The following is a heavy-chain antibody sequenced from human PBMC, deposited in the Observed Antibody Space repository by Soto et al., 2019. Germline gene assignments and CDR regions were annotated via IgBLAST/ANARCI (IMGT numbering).Heavy chain of an antibody. J-gene: IGHJ6*02. CDR1: GFTFSSYD. CDR3: ARGLESLRGIAARPRNYYGMDV. Sequence: GGSLRLSCAASGFTFSSYDMHWVRQATGKGLEWVSAIGSAGDTYYPGSVKGRFTISRENAKNSLYLQMNSLRAGDTAVYYCARGLESLRGIAARPRNYYGMDVWGQGTTVTVSS. CDR2: IGSAGDT. D-gene: IGHD6-6*01. V-gene: IGHV3-13*01.